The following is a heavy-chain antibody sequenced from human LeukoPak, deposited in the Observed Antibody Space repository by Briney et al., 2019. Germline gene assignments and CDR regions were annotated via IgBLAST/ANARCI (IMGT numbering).Heavy chain of an antibody. Sequence: PGGSLRLSCAASGFTFSYAMTWVRQAPGKGLEWVSAISGSGGSTYYADSVKGRFTISRDDSKNTVYLQMNSLRAEDTAVYYCAKGVGYCNGGSCQQFDYWGQGTLVTVSS. CDR1: GFTFSYA. J-gene: IGHJ4*02. CDR2: ISGSGGST. D-gene: IGHD2-15*01. CDR3: AKGVGYCNGGSCQQFDY. V-gene: IGHV3-23*01.